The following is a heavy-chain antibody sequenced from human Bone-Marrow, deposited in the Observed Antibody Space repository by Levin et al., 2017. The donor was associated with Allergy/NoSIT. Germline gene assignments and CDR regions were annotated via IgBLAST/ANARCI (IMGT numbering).Heavy chain of an antibody. CDR1: GFTFSSYG. CDR3: AKLSSNFDY. CDR2: ISYDGSNK. V-gene: IGHV3-30*18. J-gene: IGHJ4*02. D-gene: IGHD3-10*02. Sequence: GESLKISCAASGFTFSSYGMHWVRQAPGKGLEWVAVISYDGSNKYYADSVKGRFTISRDNSKNTLYLQMNSLRAEDTAVYYCAKLSSNFDYWGQGTLVTVSS.